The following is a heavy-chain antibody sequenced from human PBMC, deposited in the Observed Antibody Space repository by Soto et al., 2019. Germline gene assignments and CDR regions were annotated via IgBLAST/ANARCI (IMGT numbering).Heavy chain of an antibody. Sequence: QVQLVQSGAEVKKPGSSVKVSCKASGGTFSSYAISWVRQAPGQGLEWMGGIIPIFGTANYAQKFQGRVTITADESTSTAYMELISLRSEDTAVYYCARGRTLDSSGYYLVFDYWGQGTLVTVSS. D-gene: IGHD3-22*01. J-gene: IGHJ4*02. CDR1: GGTFSSYA. V-gene: IGHV1-69*12. CDR2: IIPIFGTA. CDR3: ARGRTLDSSGYYLVFDY.